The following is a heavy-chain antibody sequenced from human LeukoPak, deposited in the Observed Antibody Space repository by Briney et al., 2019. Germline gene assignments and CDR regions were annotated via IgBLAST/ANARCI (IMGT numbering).Heavy chain of an antibody. D-gene: IGHD6-13*01. CDR3: ARLAAATPDDY. CDR2: IIPIFGTA. J-gene: IGHJ4*02. Sequence: GASVEVSCKASGGTFSSYAISWVRQAPGQGLEWMGGIIPIFGTANYAQKFQGRVTITADESTSTAYMELSSLRSEDTAVYYCARLAAATPDDYGGQGTRVTVSS. CDR1: GGTFSSYA. V-gene: IGHV1-69*13.